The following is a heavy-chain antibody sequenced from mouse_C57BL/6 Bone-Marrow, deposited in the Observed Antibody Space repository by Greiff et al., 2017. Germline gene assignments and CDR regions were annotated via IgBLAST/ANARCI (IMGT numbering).Heavy chain of an antibody. CDR1: GFTFSDYG. CDR2: ISSGSSTI. CDR3: VKRGLRLRRYAMDY. J-gene: IGHJ4*01. V-gene: IGHV5-17*01. D-gene: IGHD3-2*02. Sequence: EVMLVESGGGLVKPGGSLKLSCAASGFTFSDYGMHWVRQAPEKGLEWVAYISSGSSTIYYADTVKGRFTISRDNAKNTLFLQMTSLRSEDTAMYYCVKRGLRLRRYAMDYWGQGTSVTVSS.